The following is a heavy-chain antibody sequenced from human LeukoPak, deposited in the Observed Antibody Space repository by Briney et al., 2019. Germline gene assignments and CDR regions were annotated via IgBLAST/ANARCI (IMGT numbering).Heavy chain of an antibody. V-gene: IGHV3-23*01. CDR2: ISGSGGST. J-gene: IGHJ5*02. CDR1: GFTFSSYA. Sequence: GGSLRLSCAASGFTFSSYAMSWVRQAPGKGLEWVSAISGSGGSTYYADSVKGRFTISRDNSKNTLYLQMNSLRAEDTGVYYCAIRSTSLRFDPWGQGTLVTVSS. CDR3: AIRSTSLRFDP. D-gene: IGHD2-2*01.